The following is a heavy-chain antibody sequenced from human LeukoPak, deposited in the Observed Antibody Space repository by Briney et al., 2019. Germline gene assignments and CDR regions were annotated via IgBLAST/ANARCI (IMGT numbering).Heavy chain of an antibody. Sequence: GSLRLSCAASGFTFSSYAMHWVRQAPGKGLEWVAVISYDGSNKYYADSVKGRFTISRDNSKNTLYLQMNSLRAEDTAVYYCARDPSDILTGYSFFGDYWGQGTLVTVSS. V-gene: IGHV3-30-3*01. CDR2: ISYDGSNK. D-gene: IGHD3-9*01. CDR1: GFTFSSYA. CDR3: ARDPSDILTGYSFFGDY. J-gene: IGHJ4*02.